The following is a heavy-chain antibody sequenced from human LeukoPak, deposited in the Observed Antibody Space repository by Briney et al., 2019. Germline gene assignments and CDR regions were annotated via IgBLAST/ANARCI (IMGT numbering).Heavy chain of an antibody. Sequence: SVKVSCEASGGTFSSYAISWVRQAPGQGLEWMGGIIPIFGTANYAQKFQGRVTITADESTSTAYMELSSLRPEDTAVYYCARDSYDSSGYYCGMDVWGQGTTVTVSS. CDR3: ARDSYDSSGYYCGMDV. V-gene: IGHV1-69*13. D-gene: IGHD3-22*01. J-gene: IGHJ6*02. CDR1: GGTFSSYA. CDR2: IIPIFGTA.